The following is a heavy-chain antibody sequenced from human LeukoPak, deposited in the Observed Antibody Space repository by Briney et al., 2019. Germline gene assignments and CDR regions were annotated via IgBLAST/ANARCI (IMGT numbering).Heavy chain of an antibody. D-gene: IGHD6-19*01. CDR3: ARASYGWRRYYFDY. CDR1: VFTLSSDS. CDR2: ISSSSSHI. J-gene: IGHJ4*02. Sequence: PGGSLRLSCAAPVFTLSSDSMNWVRQAPGKGLEWVSSISSSSSHIYYADSAKGRFTISRDNAKHSLYLQMNSLRAEDTAVYYCARASYGWRRYYFDYWGQGTLVTVSS. V-gene: IGHV3-21*01.